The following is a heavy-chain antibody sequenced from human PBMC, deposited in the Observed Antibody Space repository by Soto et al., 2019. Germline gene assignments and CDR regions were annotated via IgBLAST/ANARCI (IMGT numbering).Heavy chain of an antibody. V-gene: IGHV1-69*02. J-gene: IGHJ6*03. CDR3: ARGSLATVTRTYYYYYMDV. Sequence: VKVSCKASGGTFSSYTISWVRQAPGQGLEWMGRIIPILGIANYAQKFQGRVTITADKSTSTAYMELSSLRSEDTAVYYCARGSLATVTRTYYYYYMDVWGKGTTVTVSS. D-gene: IGHD4-17*01. CDR1: GGTFSSYT. CDR2: IIPILGIA.